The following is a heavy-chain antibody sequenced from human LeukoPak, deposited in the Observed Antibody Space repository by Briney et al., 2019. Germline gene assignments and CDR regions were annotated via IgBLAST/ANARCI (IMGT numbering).Heavy chain of an antibody. V-gene: IGHV4-61*02. CDR3: ARELCCSGGSCYSRLDP. CDR1: GGSISSSSYY. Sequence: SETLSLTCTVSGGSISSSSYYWSWIRQPAGKGLEWIGRIYTSGSTNYNPPLKSRVTMSVDTSKNQFSLKLSSVTAADTAVYYCARELCCSGGSCYSRLDPWGQGTLVTVSS. D-gene: IGHD2-15*01. J-gene: IGHJ5*02. CDR2: IYTSGST.